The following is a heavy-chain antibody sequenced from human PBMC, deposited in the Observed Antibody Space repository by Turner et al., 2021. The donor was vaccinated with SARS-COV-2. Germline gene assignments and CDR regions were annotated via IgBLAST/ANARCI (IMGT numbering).Heavy chain of an antibody. CDR2: IYSGGST. CDR1: GSAVSNNY. Sequence: EVHLVESGGGLVQPGGSLRLSCAASGSAVSNNYMSWFGQAAGKGLGWVPLIYSGGSTYYADSVTGRFTISRDNSKNTLYLQMNSLRAEDTAVYYCATRMTTLPQWGQGTLVTVSS. V-gene: IGHV3-66*01. J-gene: IGHJ4*02. D-gene: IGHD4-17*01. CDR3: ATRMTTLPQ.